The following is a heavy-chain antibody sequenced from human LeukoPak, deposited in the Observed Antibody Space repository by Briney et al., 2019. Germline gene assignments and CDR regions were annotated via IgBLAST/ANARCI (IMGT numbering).Heavy chain of an antibody. CDR3: ARAGYYDSSGYPLDYYYYGMDV. V-gene: IGHV1-8*01. CDR1: GYTYTSYD. J-gene: IGHJ6*02. D-gene: IGHD3-22*01. Sequence: ASVKVSCKASGYTYTSYDINWVRQATGQGLEWMGWMNPNSSNTGYAQKFQGRVTMARNTSISTAYMELSSLRSEDTAVYYCARAGYYDSSGYPLDYYYYGMDVWGQGTTVTVSS. CDR2: MNPNSSNT.